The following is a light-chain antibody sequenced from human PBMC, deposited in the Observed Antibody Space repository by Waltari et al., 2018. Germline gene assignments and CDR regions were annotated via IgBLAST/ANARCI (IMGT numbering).Light chain of an antibody. Sequence: DIVMTQSPDSLAVSLGERATINCKSSQSVLYSSNNKNYLAWYQQKPGQPPKVLFYWASTRESGVPDLFSGSGSGTDFTLTISSLHAEDVAVYYCQQHYSSPFTFGPGTKVDIK. J-gene: IGKJ3*01. CDR3: QQHYSSPFT. CDR1: QSVLYSSNNKNY. V-gene: IGKV4-1*01. CDR2: WAS.